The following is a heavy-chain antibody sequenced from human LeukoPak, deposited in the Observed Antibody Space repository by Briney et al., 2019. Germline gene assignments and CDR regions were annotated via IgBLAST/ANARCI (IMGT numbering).Heavy chain of an antibody. V-gene: IGHV1-69*05. Sequence: SVKVSCKASGGTFSSYAISWVRQAPGQGLEWMGRIIPIFGTANYARKFQGRVTITTDESTSTAYMELSSLRSEDTAVYYCARVSEDYYDSSGYYPFDYWGQGTLVTVSS. D-gene: IGHD3-22*01. J-gene: IGHJ4*02. CDR2: IIPIFGTA. CDR1: GGTFSSYA. CDR3: ARVSEDYYDSSGYYPFDY.